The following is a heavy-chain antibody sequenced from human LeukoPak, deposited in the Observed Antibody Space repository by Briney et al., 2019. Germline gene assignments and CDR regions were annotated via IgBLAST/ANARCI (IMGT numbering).Heavy chain of an antibody. CDR3: ARSLGGYGPFDY. V-gene: IGHV3-33*01. CDR2: IWYDGSNK. CDR1: GFTFSSYG. J-gene: IGHJ4*02. D-gene: IGHD3-16*01. Sequence: PGGSLRLSCAASGFTFSSYGMHWVRQAPGKGLEWVAVIWYDGSNKYYADSVKGRFTISRDNSKNTPYLQMNSLRAEDTAVYYCARSLGGYGPFDYWGQGTLVTVSS.